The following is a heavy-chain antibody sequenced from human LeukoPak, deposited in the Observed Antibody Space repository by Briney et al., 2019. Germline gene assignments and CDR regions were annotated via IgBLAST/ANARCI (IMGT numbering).Heavy chain of an antibody. D-gene: IGHD3-22*01. Sequence: PSETLSLTCTVSGGSISSSSYYWGWIRQPPGKGLEWIGSIYYSGSTYYNPSLKSRVTISVDTSKNQFSLKLNSVTAADTAVYYCARGDDSSGYSIFDYWGQGTLVTVSS. V-gene: IGHV4-39*07. CDR1: GGSISSSSYY. CDR2: IYYSGST. J-gene: IGHJ4*02. CDR3: ARGDDSSGYSIFDY.